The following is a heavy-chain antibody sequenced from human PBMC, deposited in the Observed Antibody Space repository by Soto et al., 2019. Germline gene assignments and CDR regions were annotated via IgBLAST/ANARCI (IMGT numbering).Heavy chain of an antibody. J-gene: IGHJ5*02. CDR3: ARWWKQQLSPNNWFDP. Sequence: ASVKLSCKASGYTFTSYYMHWVRQAPGQGLEWMGIINPSGGSTSYAQKFQGRVTMTRDTSTSTVYMELSSLRSEDTAVYYCARWWKQQLSPNNWFDPWGQGTLVTVSS. CDR1: GYTFTSYY. CDR2: INPSGGST. V-gene: IGHV1-46*01. D-gene: IGHD6-13*01.